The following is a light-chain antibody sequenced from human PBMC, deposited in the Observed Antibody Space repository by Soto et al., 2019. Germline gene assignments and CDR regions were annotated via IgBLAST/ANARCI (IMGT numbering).Light chain of an antibody. J-gene: IGLJ1*01. V-gene: IGLV2-14*01. CDR2: DVS. CDR1: SSDVGGYNY. Sequence: QSVRTRAASVSGVQRQCITIFCTRTSSDVGGYNYVSWYQQEPGKAPKLMICDVSNRPSGVSNRFSGSKSGNTASLTISGLQAEDEADYYCSSYTSGTTFVFGTVTKVTVL. CDR3: SSYTSGTTFV.